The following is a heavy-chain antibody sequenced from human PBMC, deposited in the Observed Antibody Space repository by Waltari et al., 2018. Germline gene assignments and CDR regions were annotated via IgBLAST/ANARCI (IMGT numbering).Heavy chain of an antibody. CDR3: ARITTVTTSAFDI. D-gene: IGHD4-17*01. J-gene: IGHJ3*02. CDR1: GGSFSGYY. V-gene: IGHV4-34*01. Sequence: QVQLQQWGAGLLKPSETLSLTCAVYGGSFSGYYWSWIRRPPGKGLEWIGEINHSGSTNSNPSLNSRVTILVDTSKNQFALRLSSVTAADTAVYYCARITTVTTSAFDIWGQGTMVTVAS. CDR2: INHSGST.